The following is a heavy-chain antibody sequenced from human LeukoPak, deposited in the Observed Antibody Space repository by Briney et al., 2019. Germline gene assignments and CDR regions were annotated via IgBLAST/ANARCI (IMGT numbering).Heavy chain of an antibody. V-gene: IGHV3-33*08. CDR3: ARRPGYSSSRSRPHYYYYGMDV. D-gene: IGHD6-13*01. CDR2: IWYDGSNK. CDR1: GFTFSSYA. Sequence: PGGSLRLSCAASGFTFSSYAMSWVRQAPGKGLEWVAVIWYDGSNKYYADSVKGRFTISRDNSKNTLYLQMNSLRAEDTAVYYCARRPGYSSSRSRPHYYYYGMDVWGQGTTVTVSS. J-gene: IGHJ6*02.